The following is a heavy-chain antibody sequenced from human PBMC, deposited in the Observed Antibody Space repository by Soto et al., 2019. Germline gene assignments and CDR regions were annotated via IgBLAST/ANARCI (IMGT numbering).Heavy chain of an antibody. J-gene: IGHJ6*03. Sequence: PGGSLRLSCAASGFTFSSYWMSWVRQAPGKGLEWVANIKQDGSEKYYVDSVKGRFTISRDNAKNSLYLQMNSLRAEDTAVYYCAKLITYYYYYMDVWGKGTTVTVSS. D-gene: IGHD3-10*01. CDR1: GFTFSSYW. CDR2: IKQDGSEK. V-gene: IGHV3-7*01. CDR3: AKLITYYYYYMDV.